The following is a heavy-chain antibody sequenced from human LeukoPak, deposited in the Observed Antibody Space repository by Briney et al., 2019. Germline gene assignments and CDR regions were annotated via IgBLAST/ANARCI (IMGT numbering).Heavy chain of an antibody. V-gene: IGHV3-21*01. J-gene: IGHJ4*02. Sequence: PGGSLRLSCATSGFTFNNYIMNCVRQAPGKGLELVSSISTGSRHIYYAASVKGRFTISRDDAKKLVYLQMNSLRAEDTAVYYCARDVSGDGYNKFDYWGQGTLVTVSP. CDR2: ISTGSRHI. D-gene: IGHD5-24*01. CDR3: ARDVSGDGYNKFDY. CDR1: GFTFNNYI.